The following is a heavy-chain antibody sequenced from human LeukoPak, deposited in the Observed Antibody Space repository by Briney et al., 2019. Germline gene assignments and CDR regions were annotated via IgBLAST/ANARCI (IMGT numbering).Heavy chain of an antibody. CDR2: ISYDGSNK. D-gene: IGHD2-2*01. CDR3: ARDLVGSSTSCQAY. J-gene: IGHJ4*02. V-gene: IGHV3-30-3*01. CDR1: GFTFSSYA. Sequence: PGGSLRLSCAASGFTFSSYAMHWVRQAPGKGLEWVAVISYDGSNKYYADSVKGRFTISRDNSKNTLYLQMNSLRAEDTAVYYCARDLVGSSTSCQAYWGQGTLFTVSS.